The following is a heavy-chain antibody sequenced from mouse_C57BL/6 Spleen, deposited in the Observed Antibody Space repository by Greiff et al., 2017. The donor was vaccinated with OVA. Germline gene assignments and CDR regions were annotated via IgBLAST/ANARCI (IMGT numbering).Heavy chain of an antibody. CDR3: ARQYGSSLYYAMDY. D-gene: IGHD1-1*01. Sequence: VQLKESGPGLVAPSQSLSITCTVSGFSLTSYGVHWVRQPPGKGLEWLVVIWSDGSTTYNSALKSRLSISKDNSKSQVFLKMNSLQTDDTAMYYCARQYGSSLYYAMDYWGQGTSVTVSS. CDR2: IWSDGST. CDR1: GFSLTSYG. J-gene: IGHJ4*01. V-gene: IGHV2-6-1*01.